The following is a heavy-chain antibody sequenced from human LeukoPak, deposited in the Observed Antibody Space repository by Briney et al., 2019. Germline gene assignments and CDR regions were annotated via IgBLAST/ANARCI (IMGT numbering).Heavy chain of an antibody. CDR3: AKWGDYDVLTGYYVSDY. CDR2: ITGSGSGI. J-gene: IGHJ4*02. Sequence: GGPLRFSCAAPRFPLSYNAMCGVRQSPRKRQEGLSAITGSGSGIYYADSMKSRFTISRDNSKNTLYLQINSLRAEDTAVYYCAKWGDYDVLTGYYVSDYWGQGILVTVSS. D-gene: IGHD3-9*01. CDR1: RFPLSYNA. V-gene: IGHV3-23*01.